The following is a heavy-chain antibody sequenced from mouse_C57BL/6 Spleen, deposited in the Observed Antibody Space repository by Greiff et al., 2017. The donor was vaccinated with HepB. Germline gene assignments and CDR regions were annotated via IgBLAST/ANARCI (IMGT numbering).Heavy chain of an antibody. CDR2: IDPSDSYT. CDR3: ARGGQGYYFDY. CDR1: GYTFTSYW. D-gene: IGHD3-3*01. Sequence: QVQLQQPGAELVKPGASVKLSCKASGYTFTSYWMQWVKQRPGQGLEWIGEIDPSDSYTNYNQKFKGKATLTVDTSSSTAYMQLSSLTSEDSAGYYCARGGQGYYFDYWGQGTTLTVSS. J-gene: IGHJ2*01. V-gene: IGHV1-50*01.